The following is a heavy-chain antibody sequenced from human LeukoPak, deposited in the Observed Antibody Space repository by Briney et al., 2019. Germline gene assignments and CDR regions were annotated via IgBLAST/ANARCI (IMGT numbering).Heavy chain of an antibody. CDR3: AGSGEGGAY. J-gene: IGHJ4*02. Sequence: ASETLSLTCTVSGGSVSSHYWSWIRQPPGKGLEWIGYIYYSRSTIYSPSLQGRVTIKIDTSKNQFSLNLSSVTAADTAVYYCAGSGEGGAYWGQGTLVTVSS. D-gene: IGHD2-15*01. CDR2: IYYSRST. V-gene: IGHV4-59*02. CDR1: GGSVSSHY.